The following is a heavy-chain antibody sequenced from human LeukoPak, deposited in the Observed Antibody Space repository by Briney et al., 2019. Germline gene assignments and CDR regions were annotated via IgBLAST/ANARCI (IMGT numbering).Heavy chain of an antibody. J-gene: IGHJ4*02. CDR3: AKHNTIIASPIDY. V-gene: IGHV3-23*01. CDR2: ISRSGGTT. CDR1: GFTFSSYS. D-gene: IGHD5-24*01. Sequence: GGSLRLSCAASGFTFSSYSMNWVRQAPGKGLEWVSDISRSGGTTFYADSVKGRFTISKDNSKNTLYLQMSSLGAEDTAVYYCAKHNTIIASPIDYWGQGTLVTVSS.